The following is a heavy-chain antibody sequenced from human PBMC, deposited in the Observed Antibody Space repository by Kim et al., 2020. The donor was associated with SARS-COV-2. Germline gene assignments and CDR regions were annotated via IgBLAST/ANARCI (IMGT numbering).Heavy chain of an antibody. CDR3: AKDLEYYDILTGYLRTVDYCYYGMDV. D-gene: IGHD3-9*01. Sequence: GGSLRLSCAASGFTFSSYGMHWVRQAPGKGLEWVAVISYDGSNKYYADSVKGRFTISRDNSKNTLYLQMNSLRAEDTAVYYCAKDLEYYDILTGYLRTVDYCYYGMDVWGQGTTVTVSS. J-gene: IGHJ6*02. V-gene: IGHV3-30*18. CDR2: ISYDGSNK. CDR1: GFTFSSYG.